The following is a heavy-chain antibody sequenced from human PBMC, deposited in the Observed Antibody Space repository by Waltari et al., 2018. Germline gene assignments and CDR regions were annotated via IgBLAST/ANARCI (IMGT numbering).Heavy chain of an antibody. J-gene: IGHJ5*02. D-gene: IGHD2-15*01. CDR3: AGSPANWFDP. V-gene: IGHV4-59*01. CDR1: GGSISSYY. CDR2: IYYSGST. Sequence: QVQLQESGPGLVKPSETLSLTCTVSGGSISSYYWRWIRQPPGKGLEWIGYIYYSGSTNYNPSLKSRVTISVDTSKNQFSLKLSSVTAADTAVYYCAGSPANWFDPWGQGTLVTVSS.